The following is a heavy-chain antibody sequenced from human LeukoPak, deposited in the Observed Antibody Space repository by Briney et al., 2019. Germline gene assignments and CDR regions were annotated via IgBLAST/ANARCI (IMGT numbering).Heavy chain of an antibody. CDR2: INHSGST. CDR1: GGSFSGYY. Sequence: SETLSLTCAVYGGSFSGYYWSWIRQPPGKGLEWIGEINHSGSTNYNPSLKSRVTISVDTTKNQFSLKLSSVTAADTAVYYCARGPKNRYRRPGFDPWGQGTLVTVSS. J-gene: IGHJ5*02. V-gene: IGHV4-34*01. CDR3: ARGPKNRYRRPGFDP. D-gene: IGHD1-1*01.